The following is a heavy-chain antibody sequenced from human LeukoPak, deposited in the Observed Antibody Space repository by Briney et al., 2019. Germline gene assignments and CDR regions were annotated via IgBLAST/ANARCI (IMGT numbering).Heavy chain of an antibody. CDR3: AKTYGHFDD. Sequence: GGSLRLSCAASGFTFTSYTMNWVRQAPGKGLEWVSSITSSSSYIYYAVSVKGRFTISRDNAKNSLYLQMTSLRVEDTAVYYCAKTYGHFDDWGQGTLVTVSS. J-gene: IGHJ4*02. D-gene: IGHD4-17*01. CDR2: ITSSSSYI. CDR1: GFTFTSYT. V-gene: IGHV3-21*01.